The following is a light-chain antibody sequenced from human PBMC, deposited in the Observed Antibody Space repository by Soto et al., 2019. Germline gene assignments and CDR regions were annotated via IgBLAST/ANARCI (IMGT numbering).Light chain of an antibody. Sequence: EIVLTQSPANLSLSPGERATLSCRASQSVSTQIAWYQKKPGQAPRLLIHDASVRATGIPARFSGSGSGTDFTLTINTLEPEDFALYYCQQCSNWPEFTFGPGTTVDIK. CDR3: QQCSNWPEFT. V-gene: IGKV3-11*01. J-gene: IGKJ3*01. CDR2: DAS. CDR1: QSVSTQ.